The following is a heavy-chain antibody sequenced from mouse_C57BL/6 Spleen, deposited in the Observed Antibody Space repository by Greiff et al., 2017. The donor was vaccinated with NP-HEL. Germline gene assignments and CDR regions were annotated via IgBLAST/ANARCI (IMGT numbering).Heavy chain of an antibody. CDR2: INPSTGGT. CDR3: ARRILLRRSYWYFDV. J-gene: IGHJ1*03. V-gene: IGHV1-42*01. Sequence: EVQLQQSGPELVKPGASVKISCKASGYSFTGYYMHWVKQSPEKSLEWIGEINPSTGGTTYNQKFKAKATLTVDKSSSTAYMQLKSLTSEDSAVYYCARRILLRRSYWYFDVWGTGTTVTVSS. CDR1: GYSFTGYY. D-gene: IGHD2-12*01.